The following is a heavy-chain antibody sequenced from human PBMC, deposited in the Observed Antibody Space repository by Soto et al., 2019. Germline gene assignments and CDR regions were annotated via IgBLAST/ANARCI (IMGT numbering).Heavy chain of an antibody. CDR2: IIGFGDTA. D-gene: IGHD4-17*01. CDR1: GFTFMNYG. V-gene: IGHV3-23*01. J-gene: IGHJ4*02. Sequence: EVQLLEAGGGLVQPGGSLRLSCAASGFTFMNYGMSWVRQAPGKGLEWLSAIIGFGDTAYYADSVRGRFTISRDNSKNTLYLQLNDLRAEDTAIYYCAKDYDYGDSRPFDCWGQGTLVTVSS. CDR3: AKDYDYGDSRPFDC.